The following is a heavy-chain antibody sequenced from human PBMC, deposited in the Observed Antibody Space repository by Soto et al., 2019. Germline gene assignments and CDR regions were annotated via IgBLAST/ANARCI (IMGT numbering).Heavy chain of an antibody. J-gene: IGHJ5*02. V-gene: IGHV3-13*01. Sequence: EVQLVESGGGLVQPGGSLRLSCAASGFTFSRSDMHWVRQATGKGLEWISAIGTEHDAYYPDSVKGRFTTSRDNAKNSLYLQMNSLRAEETAVYYCARQASYWQGGGGWFDPWGQGTLVIVSS. CDR2: IGTEHDA. D-gene: IGHD2-8*02. CDR3: ARQASYWQGGGGWFDP. CDR1: GFTFSRSD.